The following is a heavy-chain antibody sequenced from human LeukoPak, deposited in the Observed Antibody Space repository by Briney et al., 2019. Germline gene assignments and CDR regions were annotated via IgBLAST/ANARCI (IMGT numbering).Heavy chain of an antibody. J-gene: IGHJ5*01. CDR1: GFTFSSYA. V-gene: IGHV3-23*01. Sequence: GGSLRLSCAASGFTFSSYAMSWVRQAPGKGLEWVSAISGSGGSTYYADSVKGRFTISRDNSKNTVYLQMNSLRVEDTAVYYCASPEGSTSTWSRIPWGPRTPVTVSS. D-gene: IGHD6-13*01. CDR2: ISGSGGST. CDR3: ASPEGSTSTWSRIP.